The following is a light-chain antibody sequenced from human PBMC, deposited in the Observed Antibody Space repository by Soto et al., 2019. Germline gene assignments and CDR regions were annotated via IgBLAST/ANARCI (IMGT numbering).Light chain of an antibody. V-gene: IGLV4-69*01. CDR3: QTWGTGTVV. CDR1: SGHSSNA. Sequence: QLVLTQSPSASASLGASVKLTCTLSSGHSSNAIAWHQQQPEKGPRYLMKVNSDGSHSKGDWIPDSFSGSSAGAERYLTISSLQSEDEADYYCQTWGTGTVVFGGGTKVTVL. CDR2: VNSDGSH. J-gene: IGLJ2*01.